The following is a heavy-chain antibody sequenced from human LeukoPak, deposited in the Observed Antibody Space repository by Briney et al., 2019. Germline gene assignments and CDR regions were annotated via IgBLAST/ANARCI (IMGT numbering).Heavy chain of an antibody. CDR2: ICGSGGST. J-gene: IGHJ4*02. D-gene: IGHD6-19*01. CDR3: AKTVAGRSDY. CDR1: ELTFGRYA. V-gene: IGHV3-23*01. Sequence: PGGSLILFCAVSELTFGRYAMSWVRQAPGKVLYLLSLICGSGGSTYFADSVKGRFTISRDNSKNTLYLQMNSLRAEDTAVYYCAKTVAGRSDYWGQGTLVTVSS.